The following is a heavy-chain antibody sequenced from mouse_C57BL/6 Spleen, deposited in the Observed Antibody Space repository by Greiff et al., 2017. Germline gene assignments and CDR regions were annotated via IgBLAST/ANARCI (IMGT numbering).Heavy chain of an antibody. CDR2: IDPEDGET. CDR3: ARNYYGSSYYFDY. CDR1: SFNIKDYY. V-gene: IGHV14-2*01. J-gene: IGHJ2*01. Sequence: VQLKESGAELVKPGASVKLSCTASSFNIKDYYMHWVKQRTEQGLEWIGRIDPEDGETKYAPKFQGKATITADTSSNTAYLQLSSLTSEDTAVYYCARNYYGSSYYFDYWGQGTTLTVSS. D-gene: IGHD1-1*01.